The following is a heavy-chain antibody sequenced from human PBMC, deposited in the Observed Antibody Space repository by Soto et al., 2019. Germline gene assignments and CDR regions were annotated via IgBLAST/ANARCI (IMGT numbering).Heavy chain of an antibody. J-gene: IGHJ4*02. V-gene: IGHV1-69*13. CDR3: TRGAGNGSYYFYD. CDR2: IIPIFGTA. CDR1: GGTFSSYA. D-gene: IGHD2-8*01. Sequence: ASVKVSCKASGGTFSSYAISWVRQAPGQGLEWMGGIIPIFGTANYAQKFQGRVTITADESTSTAYMELSSLRSEDTAVSYCTRGAGNGSYYFYDRGQETLVTVSS.